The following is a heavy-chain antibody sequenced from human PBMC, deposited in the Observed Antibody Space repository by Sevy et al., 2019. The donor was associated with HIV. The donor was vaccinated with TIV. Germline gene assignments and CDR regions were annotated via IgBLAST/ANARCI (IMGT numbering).Heavy chain of an antibody. CDR2: IYPGDSDT. CDR1: GYSFTSYW. Sequence: GESLKISCKGSGYSFTSYWIGWVRQMPGKGLEWMGIIYPGDSDTSDSPSFQGQVTISADKSISTAYLQWSSLKASDTAMYYCARHAEYCGGDCYHVDYFDYWGQGTLVTVSS. V-gene: IGHV5-51*01. D-gene: IGHD2-21*02. CDR3: ARHAEYCGGDCYHVDYFDY. J-gene: IGHJ4*02.